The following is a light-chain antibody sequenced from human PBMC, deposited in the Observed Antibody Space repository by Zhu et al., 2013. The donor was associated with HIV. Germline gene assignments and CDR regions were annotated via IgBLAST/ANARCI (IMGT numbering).Light chain of an antibody. CDR1: QSVSSNY. J-gene: IGKJ3*01. CDR2: GAS. Sequence: PGERATLSCRASQSVSSNYLAWYQQKPGQAPRLLVYGASIRATGIPDRFSGSGSGTDFTLTISRLEPEDFAVYYRQQYGGSPRFIFGPGTKVDVK. CDR3: QQYGGSPRFI. V-gene: IGKV3-20*01.